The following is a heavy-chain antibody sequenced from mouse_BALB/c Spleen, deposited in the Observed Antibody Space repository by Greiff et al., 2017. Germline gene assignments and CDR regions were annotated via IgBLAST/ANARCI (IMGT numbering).Heavy chain of an antibody. D-gene: IGHD2-2*01. CDR3: ARKLRRDYGYDYFDY. CDR1: GYAFSSYW. V-gene: IGHV1-80*01. J-gene: IGHJ2*01. Sequence: VQLQQSGAELVRPGSSVKISCKASGYAFSSYWMNWVKQRPGQGLEWIGQIYPGDGDTNYNGKFKGKATLTADKSSSTAYMQLSSLTSEDSAVYFCARKLRRDYGYDYFDYWGQGTTLTVSS. CDR2: IYPGDGDT.